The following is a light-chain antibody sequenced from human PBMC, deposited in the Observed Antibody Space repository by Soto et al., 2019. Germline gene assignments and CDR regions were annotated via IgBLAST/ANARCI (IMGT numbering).Light chain of an antibody. CDR2: GVS. V-gene: IGLV2-14*01. Sequence: QSVLSQPGSVCWSPGHSITISCTGTSSDFGGYNYVSWYQHHPGKAPKLIIYGVSDRPSGVSNRFSGSKPGNTASLTISGLQAEEEADHYCSSYTGRSTRVFGTGTKVTVL. CDR1: SSDFGGYNY. J-gene: IGLJ1*01. CDR3: SSYTGRSTRV.